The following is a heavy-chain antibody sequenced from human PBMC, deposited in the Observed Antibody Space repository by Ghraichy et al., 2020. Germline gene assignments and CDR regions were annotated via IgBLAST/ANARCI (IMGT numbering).Heavy chain of an antibody. CDR2: IYYSGST. CDR3: ARDQPYYDFWSGFRGYYYGMDV. J-gene: IGHJ6*02. V-gene: IGHV4-59*01. Sequence: SETLSLTCTVSGGSISSYYWSWIRQPPGKGLEWIGYIYYSGSTNYNPSLKSRVTISVDTSKNQFSLKLSSVTAADTAVYYCARDQPYYDFWSGFRGYYYGMDVWGQGTTVTVSS. D-gene: IGHD3-3*01. CDR1: GGSISSYY.